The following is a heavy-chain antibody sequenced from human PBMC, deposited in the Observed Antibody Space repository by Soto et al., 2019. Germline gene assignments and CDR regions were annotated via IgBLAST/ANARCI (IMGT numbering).Heavy chain of an antibody. V-gene: IGHV3-74*02. J-gene: IGHJ4*02. Sequence: EVQLVESGGGFVQPGGSLRLSCAASGFGFSAHWMHWVRQAPGKGLVWVSRISTAGSAVIYADSVKDRFTISRDNAADTGYLQMNNLRAEDTAVYYCARASSYGSGAYYNVFDYWGQGSLVTVSS. D-gene: IGHD3-10*01. CDR1: GFGFSAHW. CDR3: ARASSYGSGAYYNVFDY. CDR2: ISTAGSAV.